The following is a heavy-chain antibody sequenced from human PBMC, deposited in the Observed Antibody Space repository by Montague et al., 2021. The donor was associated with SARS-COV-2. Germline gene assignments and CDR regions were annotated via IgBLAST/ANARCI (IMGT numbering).Heavy chain of an antibody. Sequence: CAISGDSVSSNSATRHSNRQSPSLGPEWLGRTYYRSRWSNDYAVSVRSRIIINPDTSTNQFSLQLSSVTPEDTAVYFCARERWAVGVSFDYWGQGTLVTVSS. V-gene: IGHV6-1*01. D-gene: IGHD1-26*01. CDR3: ARERWAVGVSFDY. CDR1: GDSVSSNSAT. CDR2: TYYRSRWSN. J-gene: IGHJ4*02.